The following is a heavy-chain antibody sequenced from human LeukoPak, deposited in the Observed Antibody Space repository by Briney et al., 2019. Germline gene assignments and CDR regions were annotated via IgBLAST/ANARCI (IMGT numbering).Heavy chain of an antibody. CDR3: ARERGYCSGGSCYTPSGGMDV. CDR2: ISGYNGNT. V-gene: IGHV1-18*01. Sequence: ASVKVSCKTSGYTFTSNGISWVRQAPGQGLEWTGWISGYNGNTNYVQNLQGRVTMTTDTSTSTAYMELRSLRSDDTAVYYCARERGYCSGGSCYTPSGGMDVWGQGTTVTVSS. CDR1: GYTFTSNG. J-gene: IGHJ6*02. D-gene: IGHD2-15*01.